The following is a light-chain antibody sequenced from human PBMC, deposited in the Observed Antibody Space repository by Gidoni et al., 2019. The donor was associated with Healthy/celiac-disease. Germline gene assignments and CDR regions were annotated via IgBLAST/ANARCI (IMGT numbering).Light chain of an antibody. V-gene: IGLV1-40*01. CDR2: GNS. J-gene: IGLJ2*01. Sequence: QSVLTQPPSVSGAPGQRVTISCTGSSSNIRAGYDVHWDQQLPGTAPKPLIYGNSNRPSGVPDRFPGSKSGTSASLAIAGLQAEDEADYYCQSYDSSLRGVFGGGTKLTVL. CDR1: SSNIRAGYD. CDR3: QSYDSSLRGV.